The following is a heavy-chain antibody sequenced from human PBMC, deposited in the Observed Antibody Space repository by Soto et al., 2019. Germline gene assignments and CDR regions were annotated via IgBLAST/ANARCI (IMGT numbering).Heavy chain of an antibody. CDR3: AREVWAAGYCISTSCPRFVDY. CDR2: ISAYNGNT. D-gene: IGHD2-2*01. CDR1: GYTFTSYG. J-gene: IGHJ4*02. Sequence: GPSVKVSCKASGYTFTSYGISWVRQATGQGLEWMGWISAYNGNTNYAQKLQGRVTMTTDTSTSTAYMELRSLRSDDTAVYYCAREVWAAGYCISTSCPRFVDYWGQGTLVTVSS. V-gene: IGHV1-18*01.